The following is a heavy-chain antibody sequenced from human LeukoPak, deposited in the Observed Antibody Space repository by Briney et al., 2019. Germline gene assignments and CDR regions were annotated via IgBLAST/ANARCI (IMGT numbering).Heavy chain of an antibody. J-gene: IGHJ5*02. CDR2: INPSGGST. V-gene: IGHV1-46*01. D-gene: IGHD4-17*01. Sequence: ASVKVSCKASGYTFTSYYMHWVRQAPGQGLEWMGMINPSGGSTSYAQKFQGRVTMTRDTSTSTVYMDLSSLRSEDTAVYYCARSSKLPHQTTAWYWFDPWGQGTPVTVSS. CDR3: ARSSKLPHQTTAWYWFDP. CDR1: GYTFTSYY.